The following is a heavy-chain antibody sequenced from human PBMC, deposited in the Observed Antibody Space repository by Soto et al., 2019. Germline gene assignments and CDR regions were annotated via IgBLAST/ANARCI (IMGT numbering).Heavy chain of an antibody. J-gene: IGHJ5*02. D-gene: IGHD3-22*01. CDR3: ARRDRSGFSYWLGT. Sequence: SETLSLTCTVSGGSISDGYYWTWIRQHPGKGLEWIGSISASGSTSYNPSLKSRLTVSVDKSKNQFSLNLRSVTAADTAVYYCARRDRSGFSYWLGTWGQGTLVT. CDR2: ISASGST. V-gene: IGHV4-31*03. CDR1: GGSISDGYY.